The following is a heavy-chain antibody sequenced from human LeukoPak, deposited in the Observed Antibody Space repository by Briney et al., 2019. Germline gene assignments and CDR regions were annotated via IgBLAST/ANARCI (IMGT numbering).Heavy chain of an antibody. J-gene: IGHJ4*02. CDR1: GGSFSGCY. D-gene: IGHD3-22*01. CDR3: ARDGDSSGYYYVYFDY. V-gene: IGHV4-34*01. Sequence: SETLSLTCAVYGGSFSGCYWSWIRQPPGKGLEWIGEINHSGSTNYNPSLKSRVTISVDTSKNQFSLKLSSVTAADTAVYYCARDGDSSGYYYVYFDYWGQGTLVTVSS. CDR2: INHSGST.